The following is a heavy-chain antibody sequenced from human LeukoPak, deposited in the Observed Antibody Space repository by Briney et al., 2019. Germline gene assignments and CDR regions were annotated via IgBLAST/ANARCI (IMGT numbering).Heavy chain of an antibody. J-gene: IGHJ4*02. CDR1: GYTFTSYG. CDR2: IIPIFGTA. Sequence: ASVTVSCKASGYTFTSYGISWVRQAPGQGLEWMGGIIPIFGTANYAQKFQGRVTITADESTSTAYMELSSLRSEDTAVYYCARDLGTAMGSYWGQGTLVTVSS. CDR3: ARDLGTAMGSY. V-gene: IGHV1-69*13. D-gene: IGHD5-18*01.